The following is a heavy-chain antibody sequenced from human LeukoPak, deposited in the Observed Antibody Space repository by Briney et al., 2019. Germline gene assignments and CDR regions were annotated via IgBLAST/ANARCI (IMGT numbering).Heavy chain of an antibody. J-gene: IGHJ4*02. CDR1: GFTFSTYT. Sequence: PGGSLRLSCAASGFTFSTYTMNWVRQAPGKGLEWVSTVSDSSDVHYSDSVKGRFTISRDNARNSLYLQMNSLRAEDTAVYYCARPHYYDSSGYYYLFDYWGQGTLVTVSS. CDR3: ARPHYYDSSGYYYLFDY. CDR2: VSDSSDV. D-gene: IGHD3-22*01. V-gene: IGHV3-69-1*01.